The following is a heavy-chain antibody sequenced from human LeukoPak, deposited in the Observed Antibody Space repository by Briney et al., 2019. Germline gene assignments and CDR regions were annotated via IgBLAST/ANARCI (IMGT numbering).Heavy chain of an antibody. CDR2: ISTDGSRP. D-gene: IGHD2-15*01. CDR1: GFTFSSHW. J-gene: IGHJ4*02. V-gene: IGHV3-74*01. CDR3: VRDGQGSTPLDY. Sequence: GGSLRLSCAASGFTFSSHWMHWVRQAPGKGLVWVSGISTDGSRPRYADSVNGRFAISRDNAKNTLYLQMNSLRAEDTAVYFCVRDGQGSTPLDYWGQGTLVTVSS.